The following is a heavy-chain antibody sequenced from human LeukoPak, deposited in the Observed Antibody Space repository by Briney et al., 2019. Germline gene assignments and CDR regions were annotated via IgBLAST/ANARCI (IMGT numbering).Heavy chain of an antibody. Sequence: SETLSLTCAVSGGSISSSNWWSWVRQPPGKGLEWIGEIYHSGSTNYNPSLKSRVTISVDKSKNQFSLKLSSVTAADTAVYYCARGQANWNDWYFDYWGQGTLDTVSS. CDR2: IYHSGST. J-gene: IGHJ4*02. CDR1: GGSISSSNW. CDR3: ARGQANWNDWYFDY. V-gene: IGHV4-4*02. D-gene: IGHD1-1*01.